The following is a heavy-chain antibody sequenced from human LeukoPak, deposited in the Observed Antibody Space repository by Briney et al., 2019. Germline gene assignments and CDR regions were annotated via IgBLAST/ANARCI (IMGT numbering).Heavy chain of an antibody. D-gene: IGHD4-17*01. J-gene: IGHJ4*02. CDR2: ITGSGATT. Sequence: GASLRLSCAASEFTFSSYAMSWVRQAPGKGLEWVSTITGSGATTYYADSVKGRFTISRDISKNTLYLYLQMNSLGAEDTAVYYCARGNGDYRLGSVSADYWGQGTLVTVSS. CDR1: EFTFSSYA. CDR3: ARGNGDYRLGSVSADY. V-gene: IGHV3-23*01.